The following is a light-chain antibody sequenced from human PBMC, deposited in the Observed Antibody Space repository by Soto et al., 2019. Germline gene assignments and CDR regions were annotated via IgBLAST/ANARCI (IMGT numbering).Light chain of an antibody. CDR2: AAS. J-gene: IGKJ1*01. Sequence: DIQMTQSPSAMSASVGDRVTITCRASQGISNYLAWFQQKPGKVPKRLMYAASTLQSGVPSRFSGSGSRTEFTLTISSLQPEDFASYYCLQHNSYPWTFGQGTKVEIK. V-gene: IGKV1-17*03. CDR1: QGISNY. CDR3: LQHNSYPWT.